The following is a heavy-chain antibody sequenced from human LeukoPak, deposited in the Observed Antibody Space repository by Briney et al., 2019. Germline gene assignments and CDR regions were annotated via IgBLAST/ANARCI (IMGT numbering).Heavy chain of an antibody. CDR3: ARGYDY. D-gene: IGHD3-22*01. J-gene: IGHJ4*02. CDR1: GGSIIGSTSY. Sequence: SQTLSLTCTVSGGSIIGSTSYWGWIRQPPGKGLDWIGIINYSGSTYYNPSLRSRVTISVDTSKNQFSLKLNSVTASDTAVYYCARGYDYWGQGTLVTVSS. V-gene: IGHV4-39*01. CDR2: INYSGST.